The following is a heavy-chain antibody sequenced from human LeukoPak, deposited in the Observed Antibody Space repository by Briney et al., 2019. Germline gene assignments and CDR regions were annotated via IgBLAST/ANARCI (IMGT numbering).Heavy chain of an antibody. D-gene: IGHD3-3*01. CDR2: ISSSSSYI. CDR1: GFTFSSYS. Sequence: GGSLRLSCAASGFTFSSYSMNWVRQAPGKGLEWVSSISSSSSYIYYADSVKGRFTISRDNAKNSLYLQMNSLRAEDTAVYYCARDGGYDFWSGYYSSHFDYWGQGTLVTVSS. CDR3: ARDGGYDFWSGYYSSHFDY. J-gene: IGHJ4*02. V-gene: IGHV3-21*01.